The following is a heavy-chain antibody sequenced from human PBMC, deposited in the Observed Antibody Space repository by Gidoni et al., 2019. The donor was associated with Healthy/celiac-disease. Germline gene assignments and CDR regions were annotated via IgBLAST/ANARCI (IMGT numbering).Heavy chain of an antibody. CDR2: IWYDGSNK. CDR1: GFTFSSYG. CDR3: ARERYCSSTSCPRDWFDP. D-gene: IGHD2-2*01. Sequence: QVQLVESGGGVVQPGRSLRLSCAASGFTFSSYGMHWVRQAPGKGLEWVAVIWYDGSNKYYADSVKGRFTISRDNSKNTLYLQMNSLRAEDTAVYYCARERYCSSTSCPRDWFDPWGQGTLVTVSS. J-gene: IGHJ5*02. V-gene: IGHV3-33*01.